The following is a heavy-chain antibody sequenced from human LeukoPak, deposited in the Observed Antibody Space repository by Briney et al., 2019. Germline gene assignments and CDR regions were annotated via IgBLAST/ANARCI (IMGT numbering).Heavy chain of an antibody. D-gene: IGHD3-16*01. J-gene: IGHJ3*02. CDR1: GYTFTSYD. Sequence: GASVKVSCKASGYTFTSYDIHWVRQATGQGLEWMGWMNPNSGNTGYAQKFQGRVTMTRNTSISTAYMGLSSLRSEDTAVYYCAIGALEGDPNAFDIWGQGTMVTVSS. V-gene: IGHV1-8*01. CDR3: AIGALEGDPNAFDI. CDR2: MNPNSGNT.